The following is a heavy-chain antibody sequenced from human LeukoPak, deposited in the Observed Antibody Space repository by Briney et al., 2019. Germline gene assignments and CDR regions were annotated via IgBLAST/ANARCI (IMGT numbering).Heavy chain of an antibody. J-gene: IGHJ6*03. CDR3: ARVPWGSYRSSSYYYYYMDV. V-gene: IGHV3-11*01. Sequence: GGSLRLSCAASGFTFSDYYMSWIRQAPGKGLEWVSYISSSGSTIYYADSVKGRFTISRDNAKNSLYLQMNSLRAEDTAVYYCARVPWGSYRSSSYYYYYMDVWGKGTTVTISS. CDR2: ISSSGSTI. CDR1: GFTFSDYY. D-gene: IGHD3-16*02.